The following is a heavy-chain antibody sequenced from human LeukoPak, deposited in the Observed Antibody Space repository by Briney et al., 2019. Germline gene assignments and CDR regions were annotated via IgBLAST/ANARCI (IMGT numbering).Heavy chain of an antibody. CDR1: GYTFNTYA. V-gene: IGHV3-23*01. J-gene: IGHJ4*02. Sequence: GGSLRLSCEASGYTFNTYAIYWVRQAPGKGLEWVSGICGSGGCTYYADSVKGRFTISRDNSKNTVYLQMNSLTADDTAVYYCAKTTVGYSSGRYPGWPADCWGQGTLVTVSS. CDR3: AKTTVGYSSGRYPGWPADC. D-gene: IGHD6-19*01. CDR2: ICGSGGCT.